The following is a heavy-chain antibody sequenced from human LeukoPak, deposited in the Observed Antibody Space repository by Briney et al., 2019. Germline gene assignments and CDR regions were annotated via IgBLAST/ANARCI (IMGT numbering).Heavy chain of an antibody. CDR2: IYCSGRT. CDR3: GRESAYYHDRRGSDY. J-gene: IGHJ4*02. D-gene: IGHD3-22*01. CDR1: SGSINDANYY. Sequence: SETLSLTCSVSSGSINDANYYWSWIRQPPGKGLEWIGYIYCSGRTYYNPSLESRVTMSVDTSKSQFSLRLMSVTAADTAIYFCGRESAYYHDRRGSDYWGQGTLVTVSS. V-gene: IGHV4-30-4*01.